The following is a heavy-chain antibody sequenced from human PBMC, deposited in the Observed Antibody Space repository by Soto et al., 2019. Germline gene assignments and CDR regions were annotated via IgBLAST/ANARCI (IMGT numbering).Heavy chain of an antibody. Sequence: GESLKISCAASGFTFSSYAMSWVRQAPGKGLEWVSAISGSGGSTYYADSVKGRFTISRDNSKNTLYLQMNSLRAEDTAVYYCAKDLRGYSYGSPIYFYYGMDVWGQGTTVTVSS. CDR3: AKDLRGYSYGSPIYFYYGMDV. D-gene: IGHD5-18*01. V-gene: IGHV3-23*01. J-gene: IGHJ6*02. CDR1: GFTFSSYA. CDR2: ISGSGGST.